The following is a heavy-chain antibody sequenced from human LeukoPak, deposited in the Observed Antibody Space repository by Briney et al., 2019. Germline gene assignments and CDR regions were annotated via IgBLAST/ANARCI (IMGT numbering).Heavy chain of an antibody. CDR1: GFTFSDYY. V-gene: IGHV3-11*01. Sequence: PGGSLRLSCAASGFTFSDYYMSWIRQAPGKGLEWVSYISGSGSPVYYADSVKGRFTISRDNSKNTLYLHINSLRAEDTAVYYCAKESRDYYDSSGADYWGQGTLVTVSS. CDR3: AKESRDYYDSSGADY. D-gene: IGHD3-22*01. CDR2: ISGSGSPV. J-gene: IGHJ4*02.